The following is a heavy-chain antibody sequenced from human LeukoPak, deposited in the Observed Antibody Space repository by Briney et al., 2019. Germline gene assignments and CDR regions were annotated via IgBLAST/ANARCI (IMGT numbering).Heavy chain of an antibody. J-gene: IGHJ5*02. CDR2: IYYSGST. Sequence: SETLSLTCTVSGGSISSSSYYWGWIRQPPGKALELIGSIYYSGSTYYNPSLKSRVTISVDTSKNQFSLKLSSVTAADTAVYYCASGGSGSYYYNWFDPWGQGTLVTVSS. V-gene: IGHV4-39*01. CDR1: GGSISSSSYY. CDR3: ASGGSGSYYYNWFDP. D-gene: IGHD3-10*01.